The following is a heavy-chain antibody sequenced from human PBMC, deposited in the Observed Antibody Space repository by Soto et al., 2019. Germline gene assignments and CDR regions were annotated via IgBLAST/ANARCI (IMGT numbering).Heavy chain of an antibody. CDR2: INVSGDAS. D-gene: IGHD3-22*01. CDR3: ARDSHYYDSTGYYWRDAFDI. V-gene: IGHV1-46*01. CDR1: GYTFTSRH. Sequence: GASVKVSCKAAGYTFTSRHMHWVRQAPGQGLEWMGIINVSGDASGYAKKLQGRVTITRDTTTSTVYMELSSLRFEDTAVYYCARDSHYYDSTGYYWRDAFDIWGQGTMVTVSS. J-gene: IGHJ3*02.